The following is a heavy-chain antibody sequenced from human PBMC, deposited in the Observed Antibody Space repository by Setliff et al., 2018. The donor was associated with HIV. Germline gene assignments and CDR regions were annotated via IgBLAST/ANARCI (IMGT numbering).Heavy chain of an antibody. V-gene: IGHV4-59*11. J-gene: IGHJ4*02. CDR3: AREAYFFASGTYYFDS. CDR1: GGSISSHY. Sequence: PSEPLSLTCTVSGGSISSHYWSWIRQPPGKGLEWIGSIHYSGSTNYNPSLKSRVTISVDTSKNQFSLKLSSVTAADTALYFCAREAYFFASGTYYFDSWGQGTLVTVSS. D-gene: IGHD3-10*01. CDR2: IHYSGST.